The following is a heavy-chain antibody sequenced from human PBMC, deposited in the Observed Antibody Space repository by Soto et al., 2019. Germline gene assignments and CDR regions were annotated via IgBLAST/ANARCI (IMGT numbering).Heavy chain of an antibody. CDR1: GGSFSGYY. CDR3: ASKSATDTNNWFDP. CDR2: INHSGST. V-gene: IGHV4-34*01. D-gene: IGHD3-3*01. J-gene: IGHJ5*02. Sequence: QVQLQQWGAGLLKPSETLSLTCAVYGGSFSGYYWSWIRRPPGKGLEWIGEINHSGSTNYNPSLKCRVTISVDTSKNQFSLNLSSVTAADTAVYYCASKSATDTNNWFDPWGQGTLVTVSS.